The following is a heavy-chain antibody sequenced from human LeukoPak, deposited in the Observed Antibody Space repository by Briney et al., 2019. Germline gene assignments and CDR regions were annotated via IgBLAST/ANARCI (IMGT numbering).Heavy chain of an antibody. CDR3: TTDLVGAPYYMDV. J-gene: IGHJ6*03. Sequence: GRSLRLSCAASGYTFTDYAMHWVRQAPGKGLDWVAVISKDGSNKSYADSVKGRFNVSRDNSENTLFLQMNSLKTEDTAVYYCTTDLVGAPYYMDVWGKGTTVTVSS. V-gene: IGHV3-30-3*01. CDR2: ISKDGSNK. CDR1: GYTFTDYA. D-gene: IGHD1-26*01.